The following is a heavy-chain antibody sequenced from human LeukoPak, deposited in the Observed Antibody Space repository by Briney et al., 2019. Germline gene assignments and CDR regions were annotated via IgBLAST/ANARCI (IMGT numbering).Heavy chain of an antibody. Sequence: GGSLRLSCAASGFTFSSYSMNWVRQAPGKGLEWVSSISSSSSYIYYADSVKGRFTISRDNAKNSLYLQMNSLRAEDTALYYCARGSTHYDVLTGYHYYFDYWGQGTLVNVSS. V-gene: IGHV3-21*04. D-gene: IGHD3-9*01. CDR1: GFTFSSYS. CDR3: ARGSTHYDVLTGYHYYFDY. J-gene: IGHJ4*02. CDR2: ISSSSSYI.